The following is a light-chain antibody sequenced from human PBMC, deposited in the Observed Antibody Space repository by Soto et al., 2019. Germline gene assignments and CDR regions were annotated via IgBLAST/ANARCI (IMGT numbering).Light chain of an antibody. CDR2: EVS. V-gene: IGLV2-8*01. Sequence: QSVLTQPPSAPGSPGQSVTISCTGTSSDVGGYNYVSWYQQHPGKAPKLMIYEVSKRPSGVPDRFSGSKSGNTASLTVSGLQAEDEADYYGSSYAGSNNLVFGGGTQLT. J-gene: IGLJ2*01. CDR1: SSDVGGYNY. CDR3: SSYAGSNNLV.